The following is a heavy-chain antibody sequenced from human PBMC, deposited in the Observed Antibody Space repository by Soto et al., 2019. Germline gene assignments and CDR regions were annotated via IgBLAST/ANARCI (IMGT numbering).Heavy chain of an antibody. J-gene: IGHJ5*02. CDR3: TRDASRNSSARGWFDP. V-gene: IGHV3-21*02. Sequence: EVQLVESGGGLVKPGGSLRLSCAASGFTFRSFTMNWVRQAPGKGLEWVSTISSNSAYIYYTDALRGRFTISRDNAKNSLHLLMHSLRAEDTAVYYCTRDASRNSSARGWFDPWGPGTLVTVSS. CDR2: ISSNSAYI. D-gene: IGHD6-13*01. CDR1: GFTFRSFT.